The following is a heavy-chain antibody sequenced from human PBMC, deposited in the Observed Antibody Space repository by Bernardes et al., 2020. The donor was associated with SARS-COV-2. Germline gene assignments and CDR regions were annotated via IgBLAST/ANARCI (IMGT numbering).Heavy chain of an antibody. Sequence: VSVQVSCKASGYIFMTSGVTWVRQVPGQGLEWMGWISPSNGNATYAQNLQDRVTMTTDSATSTAYMELRNLKSDDTGVYYCARDSQIYADWGQGTLVTVSS. D-gene: IGHD4-17*01. CDR2: ISPSNGNA. CDR3: ARDSQIYAD. J-gene: IGHJ4*02. V-gene: IGHV1-18*01. CDR1: GYIFMTSG.